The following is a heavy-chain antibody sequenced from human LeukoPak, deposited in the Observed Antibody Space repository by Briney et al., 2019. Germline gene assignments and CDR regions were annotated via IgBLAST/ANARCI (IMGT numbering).Heavy chain of an antibody. D-gene: IGHD2-21*02. V-gene: IGHV3-33*01. J-gene: IGHJ4*02. CDR1: GFTFSSYG. CDR2: IWYDGSNK. Sequence: PGGSLRLSCAASGFTFSSYGMHWVRQAPGKGLEWVAVIWYDGSNKYYADSVKGRFTISRDNFKNTLYLQMNSLRAEDTAVYYCARCGGDCYFYYFDYWGQGTLVTVSS. CDR3: ARCGGDCYFYYFDY.